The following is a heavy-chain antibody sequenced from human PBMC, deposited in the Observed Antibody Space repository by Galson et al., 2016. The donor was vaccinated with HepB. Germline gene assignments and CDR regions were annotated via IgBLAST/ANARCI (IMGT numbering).Heavy chain of an antibody. V-gene: IGHV3-74*01. CDR2: INGDGGST. D-gene: IGHD1-1*01. CDR1: GFTLSSYW. CDR3: ARGTVDKPGMDV. J-gene: IGHJ6*02. Sequence: SLRLSCAASGFTLSSYWVHWVRQAPGKGLVWVSRINGDGGSTSYADSVKGRFTISRDNAKNTLYLQMNSLRAEDTAVYYCARGTVDKPGMDVWGQGTTVTCSS.